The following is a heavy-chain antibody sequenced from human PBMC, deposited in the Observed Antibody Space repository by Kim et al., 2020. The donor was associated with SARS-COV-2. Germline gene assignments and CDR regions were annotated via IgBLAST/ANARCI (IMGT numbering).Heavy chain of an antibody. D-gene: IGHD2-15*01. Sequence: NYHPALKSRVTISADTSNNQFSLRLTSVTAADTAAYYCARGPNRYYMDVWGKGTTVTVSS. CDR3: ARGPNRYYMDV. J-gene: IGHJ6*03. V-gene: IGHV4-59*09.